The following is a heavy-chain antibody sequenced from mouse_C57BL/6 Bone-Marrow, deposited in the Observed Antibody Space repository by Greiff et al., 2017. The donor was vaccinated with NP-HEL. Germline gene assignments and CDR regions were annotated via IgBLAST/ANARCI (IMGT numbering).Heavy chain of an antibody. CDR2: ISSGGSYT. V-gene: IGHV5-6*01. J-gene: IGHJ3*01. Sequence: EVKLVESGGDLVKPGGSLKLSCAASGFTFSSYGMSWVRQTPDKRLEWVATISSGGSYTYYPASVKGRFIISRDNAKNTLYLQMSSLKSEDTAMYYCASPYDYDVAWFAYWGQGTLVTVSA. CDR3: ASPYDYDVAWFAY. D-gene: IGHD2-4*01. CDR1: GFTFSSYG.